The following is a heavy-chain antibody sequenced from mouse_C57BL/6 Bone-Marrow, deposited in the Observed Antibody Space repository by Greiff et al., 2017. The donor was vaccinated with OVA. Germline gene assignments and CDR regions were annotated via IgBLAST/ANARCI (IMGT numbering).Heavy chain of an antibody. D-gene: IGHD1-1*01. CDR1: GYTFTDYY. CDR2: INPNNGGT. Sequence: VQLQQSGPELVKPGASVKISCKASGYTFTDYYMNWVKQSHGKSLEWIGDINPNNGGTSYNQKFKGKATLTVDKSSSTAYMELRSLTSEDSAVYYCARISYYYGSSYEDWYFDVWGTGTTVTVSS. J-gene: IGHJ1*03. CDR3: ARISYYYGSSYEDWYFDV. V-gene: IGHV1-26*01.